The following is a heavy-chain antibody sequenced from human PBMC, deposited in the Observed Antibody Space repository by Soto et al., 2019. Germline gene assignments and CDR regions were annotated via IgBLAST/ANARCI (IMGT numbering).Heavy chain of an antibody. CDR2: IYYSGST. Sequence: PSETLSLTCTVFGGSISSSSYYWGWIRQPPGKGLEWIGSIYYSGSTYYNPSLKSRVTISVDTSKNQFSLKLSSVTAADTAVYYCARLDLALWFGELGDYYYGMDVWGQGTTVTVSS. D-gene: IGHD3-10*01. CDR1: GGSISSSSYY. J-gene: IGHJ6*02. V-gene: IGHV4-39*01. CDR3: ARLDLALWFGELGDYYYGMDV.